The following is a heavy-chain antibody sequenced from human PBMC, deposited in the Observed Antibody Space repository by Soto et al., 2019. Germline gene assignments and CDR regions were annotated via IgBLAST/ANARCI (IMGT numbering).Heavy chain of an antibody. CDR3: ARHKELLLASLSYGLDL. D-gene: IGHD3-22*01. CDR1: GDFVSSSRYY. CDR2: IYYTGDT. V-gene: IGHV4-39*01. Sequence: LSLTCTVSGDFVSSSRYYWGWIRQPPGKGLEWIGSIYYTGDTFFNPSLKSRVTFSVDPSKNQFSLKLTSLTAADTAVYFCARHKELLLASLSYGLDLWGQGTTVTVSS. J-gene: IGHJ6*02.